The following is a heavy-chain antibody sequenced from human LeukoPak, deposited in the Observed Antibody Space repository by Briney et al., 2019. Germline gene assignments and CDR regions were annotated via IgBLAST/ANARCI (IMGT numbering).Heavy chain of an antibody. CDR3: AKDSGLEMATLLRYYYYGMDV. CDR2: ISYDGSNK. J-gene: IGHJ6*02. D-gene: IGHD5-24*01. Sequence: GGSLRLSCAASGFTFSSYGMHWVRQAPGKGLEWVAVISYDGSNKYYADSVKGRFTISRDNSKNTLYLQMNSLRAEDTAVYYCAKDSGLEMATLLRYYYYGMDVWGQGTTVTVSS. CDR1: GFTFSSYG. V-gene: IGHV3-30*18.